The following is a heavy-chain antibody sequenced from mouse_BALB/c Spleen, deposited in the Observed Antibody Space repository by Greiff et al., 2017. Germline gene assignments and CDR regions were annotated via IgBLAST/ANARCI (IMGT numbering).Heavy chain of an antibody. Sequence: QVQLQQSGAELVKPGASVKLSCKASGYTFTSYWMHWVKQRPGQGLEWIGEINPSNGRTNYNEKFKSKATLTVDKSSSTAYMQLSSLTSEDSAVYYCARGTGTGAMDYWGQGTSVTVSS. CDR2: INPSNGRT. D-gene: IGHD4-1*01. CDR1: GYTFTSYW. J-gene: IGHJ4*01. CDR3: ARGTGTGAMDY. V-gene: IGHV1S81*02.